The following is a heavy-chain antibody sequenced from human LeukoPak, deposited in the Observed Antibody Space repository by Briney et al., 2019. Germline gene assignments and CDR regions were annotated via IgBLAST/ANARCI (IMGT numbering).Heavy chain of an antibody. D-gene: IGHD3-22*01. J-gene: IGHJ4*02. CDR1: GYTFTGYY. CDR2: INPNSGGT. CDR3: ARGARDYYDCSGYYTY. V-gene: IGHV1-2*06. Sequence: ASVKVSCKASGYTFTGYYMHWVRQAPGQGLEWMGRINPNSGGTNYARKFQGRVTMTRDTYISTAYMELSRLRSDDTAVYYCARGARDYYDCSGYYTYWGQGTLVTVSS.